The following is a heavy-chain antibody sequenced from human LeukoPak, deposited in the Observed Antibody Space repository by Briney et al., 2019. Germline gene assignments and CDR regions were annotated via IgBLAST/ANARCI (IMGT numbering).Heavy chain of an antibody. CDR3: AKDRLGGPYFFHY. J-gene: IGHJ4*02. Sequence: GGSLRLSCAASGFTFSSYWMSWVRQAPGKGLEWVSTIGGTGVRTYYADSVKGRFTISRDNSKNTLYLQINSLRAEDTAVYFCAKDRLGGPYFFHYWGQGTLVTVSS. CDR1: GFTFSSYW. V-gene: IGHV3-23*01. D-gene: IGHD3-16*01. CDR2: IGGTGVRT.